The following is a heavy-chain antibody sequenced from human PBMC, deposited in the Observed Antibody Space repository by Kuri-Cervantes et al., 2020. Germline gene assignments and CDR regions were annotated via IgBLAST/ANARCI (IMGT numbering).Heavy chain of an antibody. J-gene: IGHJ4*02. D-gene: IGHD3-22*01. CDR1: GFSLSTSGMC. V-gene: IGHV2-5*08. Sequence: SGPTLVKPTQTLTLTCTFSGFSLSTSGMCVSWVRQPPGKALEWLALIYWDDDKRYGPSLKSRLTITKDTSKNQVVLTMTNMDPVDTATYYCAHTADYYDSSGYPYFDYWGQGALVTVSS. CDR2: IYWDDDK. CDR3: AHTADYYDSSGYPYFDY.